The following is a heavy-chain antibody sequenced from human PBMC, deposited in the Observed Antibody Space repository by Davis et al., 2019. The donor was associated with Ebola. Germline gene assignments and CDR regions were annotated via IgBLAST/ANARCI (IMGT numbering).Heavy chain of an antibody. CDR2: IYYSVST. CDR3: AAHSSSWYPNYWFDP. D-gene: IGHD6-13*01. J-gene: IGHJ5*02. V-gene: IGHV4-59*01. CDR1: GGSFSSSY. Sequence: SETLSLTCAVSGGSFSSSYWSCLRHSPGKGREWIGYIYYSVSTNYNPSLKSRITISVDTSKNQFSLKLSSVTDADTAVYYCAAHSSSWYPNYWFDPWGQGTLVTVSP.